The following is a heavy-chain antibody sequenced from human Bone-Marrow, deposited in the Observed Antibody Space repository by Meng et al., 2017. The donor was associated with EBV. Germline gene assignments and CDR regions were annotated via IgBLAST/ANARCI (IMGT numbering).Heavy chain of an antibody. J-gene: IGHJ4*02. Sequence: EVQLVESGGXLVKPGGSLRLYCAASGFTFSSYSMNWVRQAPGKGLEWVSSISSSSSYIYYADSVKGRFTISRDNAKNSLYLQMNSLRAEDTAVYYCARDPRGYSGYDTNPDYGGQGTLVTVSS. D-gene: IGHD5-12*01. CDR2: ISSSSSYI. CDR1: GFTFSSYS. CDR3: ARDPRGYSGYDTNPDY. V-gene: IGHV3-21*01.